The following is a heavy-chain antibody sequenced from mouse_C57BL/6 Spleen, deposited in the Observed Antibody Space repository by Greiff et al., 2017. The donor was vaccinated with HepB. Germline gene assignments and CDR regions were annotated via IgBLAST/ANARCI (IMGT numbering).Heavy chain of an antibody. Sequence: VQLQQSGAELVRPGASVKLSCTASGFNIKDDYMHWVKQRPEQGLEWIGWIDPENGDTEYASKFQGKATITADTSSNTAYLQLSSLTSEDTAVYYCTTGWLSPCAMDYWGQGTSVTVSS. CDR1: GFNIKDDY. J-gene: IGHJ4*01. CDR3: TTGWLSPCAMDY. V-gene: IGHV14-4*01. CDR2: IDPENGDT. D-gene: IGHD2-3*01.